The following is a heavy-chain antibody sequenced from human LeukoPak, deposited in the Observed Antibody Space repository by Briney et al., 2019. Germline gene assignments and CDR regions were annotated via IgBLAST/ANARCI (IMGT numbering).Heavy chain of an antibody. V-gene: IGHV4-34*01. CDR2: INHSGST. J-gene: IGHJ4*02. CDR3: ARFPGADFDY. Sequence: SETLSLTCAVYGGSFSGYYWSWIRQPPRKGLEWIGEINHSGSTNYNPSLKSRVTVSVDTSKNQFSLKLSSVTAADTAVYYCARFPGADFDYWGQGTLVTVSS. CDR1: GGSFSGYY.